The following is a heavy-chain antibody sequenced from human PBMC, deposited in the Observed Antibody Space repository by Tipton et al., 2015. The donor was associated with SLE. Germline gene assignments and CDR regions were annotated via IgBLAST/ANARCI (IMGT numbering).Heavy chain of an antibody. V-gene: IGHV1-2*02. J-gene: IGHJ4*02. Sequence: QVQLVQSGAEVKKPGASVKVSCKASGYTFIDYYIHWVRQAPGQGLEWMGWINPNSGGTNYAQKFQGRVSMTTDTSISTAYMELSGLRSDDTAIYFCAKDLAGNWDDEYWGQGTLVTVSS. CDR1: GYTFIDYY. CDR2: INPNSGGT. D-gene: IGHD1-20*01. CDR3: AKDLAGNWDDEY.